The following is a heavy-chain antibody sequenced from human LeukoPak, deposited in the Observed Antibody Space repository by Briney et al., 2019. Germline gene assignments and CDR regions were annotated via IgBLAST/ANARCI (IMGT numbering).Heavy chain of an antibody. J-gene: IGHJ3*02. CDR1: GFTFDEYA. CDR2: ISGDGVRT. CDR3: AKDLTSVYDAFNI. Sequence: GGSLRLSCAASGFTFDEYAIHWVRQAPGKGLGWVSLISGDGVRTFYRDSVKGRFTISRDNSKNSLYLQMNSLRTEDTALYYCAKDLTSVYDAFNIWGQGTMVTVSS. V-gene: IGHV3-43*02.